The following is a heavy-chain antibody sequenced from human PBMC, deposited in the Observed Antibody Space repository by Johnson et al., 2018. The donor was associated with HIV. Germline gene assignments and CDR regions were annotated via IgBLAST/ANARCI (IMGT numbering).Heavy chain of an antibody. CDR2: ITWNSGSI. D-gene: IGHD3-22*01. CDR3: AKDTGAYYYDSSGYWDAFDI. Sequence: VQLVESGGGLVQPGRSLRLSCAASGFTFDDYAMHWVRQAPGKGLEWVSGITWNSGSIGYADSVKGRFTISRANAKNSLYLQMNSLRAEDTALYYCAKDTGAYYYDSSGYWDAFDIWGQGTMVTVSS. V-gene: IGHV3-9*01. J-gene: IGHJ3*02. CDR1: GFTFDDYA.